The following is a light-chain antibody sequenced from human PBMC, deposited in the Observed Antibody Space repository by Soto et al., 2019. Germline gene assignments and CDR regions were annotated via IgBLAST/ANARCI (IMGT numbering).Light chain of an antibody. CDR3: QQSGNTPPIT. Sequence: ETVWTQSPGTMSLSPGERYTLSCMAIQSVHSNFLAWYQQQPGQAPRLLIFCASARATGTPDRFSCSGSGTAFTPTISRLEPEDFAVYYCQQSGNTPPITVGQATRLEIK. V-gene: IGKV3-20*01. CDR2: CAS. CDR1: QSVHSNF. J-gene: IGKJ5*01.